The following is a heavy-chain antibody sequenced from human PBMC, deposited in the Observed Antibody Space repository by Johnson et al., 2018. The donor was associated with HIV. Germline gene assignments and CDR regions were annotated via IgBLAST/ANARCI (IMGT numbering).Heavy chain of an antibody. J-gene: IGHJ3*02. CDR3: ARDQGLIVTDAFDI. CDR2: IWYDGSNK. CDR1: GFTFSSYG. D-gene: IGHD1-26*01. V-gene: IGHV3-33*01. Sequence: QVQLVESGGGVVQPGRSLRLSCTASGFTFSSYGIHWVRQAPGKGLAGVALIWYDGSNKYYVDSVKGRFTISRDNAKNSLYLQMNSLRAEDTAVYYCARDQGLIVTDAFDIWGQGTMVTVSS.